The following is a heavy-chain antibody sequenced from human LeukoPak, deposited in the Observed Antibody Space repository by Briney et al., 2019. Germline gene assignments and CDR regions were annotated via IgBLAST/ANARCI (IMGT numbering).Heavy chain of an antibody. CDR3: AKVLHYYDSSGSFDY. CDR1: GFTFDDYA. V-gene: IGHV3-9*01. Sequence: GRSLRLSCAASGFTFDDYAMPWVRQAPGKGLEWVSGISWNSGSIGYADSVEGRFTISRDNAKNSLYLQMNSLRAEDTALYYCAKVLHYYDSSGSFDYWGQGTLVTVSS. J-gene: IGHJ4*02. D-gene: IGHD3-22*01. CDR2: ISWNSGSI.